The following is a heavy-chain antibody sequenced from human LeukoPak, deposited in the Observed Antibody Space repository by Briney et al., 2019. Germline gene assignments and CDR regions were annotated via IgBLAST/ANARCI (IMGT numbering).Heavy chain of an antibody. CDR3: ARVSAAAGSNWFDP. Sequence: SQTLSLTCTVSGGSISSGGYYWSWIRLPPGKGLECTGYIYYSGSTNYNPSLRSRLTISVDTSKNQFSLKLSSVTAADTAVYYCARVSAAAGSNWFDPWGQGTLVTVSS. V-gene: IGHV4-61*08. CDR1: GGSISSGGYY. CDR2: IYYSGST. J-gene: IGHJ5*02. D-gene: IGHD6-13*01.